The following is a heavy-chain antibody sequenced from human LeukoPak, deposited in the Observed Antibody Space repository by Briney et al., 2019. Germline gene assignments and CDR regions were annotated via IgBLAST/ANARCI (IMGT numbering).Heavy chain of an antibody. CDR1: GGTFSSYA. J-gene: IGHJ5*02. Sequence: ASVKVSCKASGGTFSSYAISWVRQAPGQGLEWMGIINPSGGTTNYAQKFQGRVTMTRDMSTSTVYMELSSLTSEDTAVYYCARGPSHNWLDPWGQGTLVTVPS. CDR2: INPSGGTT. V-gene: IGHV1-46*01. CDR3: ARGPSHNWLDP.